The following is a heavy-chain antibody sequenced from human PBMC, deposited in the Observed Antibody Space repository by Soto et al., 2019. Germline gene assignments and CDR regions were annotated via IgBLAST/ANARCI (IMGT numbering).Heavy chain of an antibody. CDR2: ISAYNGNT. Sequence: ASVKVSCKASGYTFTSYGISWVRQAPGQGLEWMGWISAYNGNTNYAQKLQGRVTMTTDTSTSTAYMELRSLRSDDTAVYYCARDLEYSSSPGYNWFDPWGQGTLVTVSS. CDR3: ARDLEYSSSPGYNWFDP. J-gene: IGHJ5*02. V-gene: IGHV1-18*04. CDR1: GYTFTSYG. D-gene: IGHD6-6*01.